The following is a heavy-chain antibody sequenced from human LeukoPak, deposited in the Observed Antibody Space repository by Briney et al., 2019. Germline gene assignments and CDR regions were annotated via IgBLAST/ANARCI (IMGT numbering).Heavy chain of an antibody. CDR3: AKDRSDFCSGYYGYFDY. V-gene: IGHV3-23*01. CDR1: GFTFSHYA. Sequence: GGSLRLSCAASGFTFSHYAMSWVRQAPGKGLEEVSGMTGSGGTTNYADAVKGRFTISRDNSKNTLYLHMDSLRVEDTALYYCAKDRSDFCSGYYGYFDYWGQGTLVTVSS. CDR2: MTGSGGTT. D-gene: IGHD3-3*01. J-gene: IGHJ4*02.